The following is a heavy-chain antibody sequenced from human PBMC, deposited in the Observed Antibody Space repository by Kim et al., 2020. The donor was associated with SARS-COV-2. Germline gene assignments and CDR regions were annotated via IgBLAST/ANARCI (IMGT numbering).Heavy chain of an antibody. J-gene: IGHJ3*02. CDR2: ISGSGSNT. CDR3: ARDSGDPPDVGFDI. D-gene: IGHD2-21*02. Sequence: GGSLRLSCAASGFIFSNFEMIWVRQAPGKGLEWLSYISGSGSNTYYADSVKGRFTISRDNAKNSLYLQMNSLRAEDTAVYYCARDSGDPPDVGFDIWGQG. CDR1: GFIFSNFE. V-gene: IGHV3-48*03.